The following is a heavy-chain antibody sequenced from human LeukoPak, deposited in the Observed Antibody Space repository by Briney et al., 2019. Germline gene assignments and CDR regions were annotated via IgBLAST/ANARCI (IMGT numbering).Heavy chain of an antibody. J-gene: IGHJ4*02. CDR2: ISRSAANT. CDR3: ARDRGSTVTTVGY. Sequence: GRSLRLSCVTAGFRFSDYYMMWIRQAPGKGPEWVAHISRSAANTLYADSVKGCFTVSRDNDKNSLSLEMTSLSAEDTAVYYCARDRGSTVTTVGYWGQGTLVTVSS. CDR1: GFRFSDYY. V-gene: IGHV3-11*04. D-gene: IGHD4-17*01.